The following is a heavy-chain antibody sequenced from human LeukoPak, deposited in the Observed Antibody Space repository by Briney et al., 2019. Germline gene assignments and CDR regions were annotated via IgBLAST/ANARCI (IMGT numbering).Heavy chain of an antibody. Sequence: SETLSLTCAVHGGSLSGYYWSWIRQPPGKGLEWIGEINHSGSTNYNPSLKSRVTISVDTSKNQFSLKLSSVTAADTAVYYCARGLVRGADHWGQGTLVTVSS. D-gene: IGHD3-10*01. V-gene: IGHV4-34*01. CDR3: ARGLVRGADH. J-gene: IGHJ4*02. CDR1: GGSLSGYY. CDR2: INHSGST.